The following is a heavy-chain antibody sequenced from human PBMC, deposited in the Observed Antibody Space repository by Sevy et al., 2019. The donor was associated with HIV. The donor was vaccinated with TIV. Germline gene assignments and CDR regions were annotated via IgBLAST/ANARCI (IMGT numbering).Heavy chain of an antibody. D-gene: IGHD3-16*02. CDR1: GYTFTAYY. CDR2: INPNNGGT. Sequence: ASVKVSCKASGYTFTAYYIHWVRQAPGQGLEWMGWINPNNGGTEYAQKFRGRVTLTWDTSISTAYMELSSLTSDDTAVYYCARVGACDPRSYLQSWGQGALVTVSS. CDR3: ARVGACDPRSYLQS. J-gene: IGHJ5*02. V-gene: IGHV1-2*02.